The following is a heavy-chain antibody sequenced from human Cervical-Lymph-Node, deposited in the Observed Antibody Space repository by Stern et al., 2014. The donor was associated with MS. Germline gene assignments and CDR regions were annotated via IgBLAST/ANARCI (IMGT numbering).Heavy chain of an antibody. D-gene: IGHD2-8*02. CDR2: IIPSLAIP. J-gene: IGHJ6*02. CDR3: ARSIAGGDYSYYNDMDI. V-gene: IGHV1-69*09. CDR1: GGTFSSYS. Sequence: QVQLGQSGAEVKKPGSSVRVSCKASGGTFSSYSINWVRQAPGHGLEWMGRIIPSLAIPNFAHKFQGRLTITADKSTTTAYMELSGLRSDDTATYFCARSIAGGDYSYYNDMDIWGQGTTVIVSS.